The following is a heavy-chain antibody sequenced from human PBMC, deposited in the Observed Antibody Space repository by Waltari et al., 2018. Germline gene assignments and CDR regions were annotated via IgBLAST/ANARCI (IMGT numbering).Heavy chain of an antibody. CDR1: EFTFINSA. Sequence: EVQLLESGGGLAQPGGSLSLSCEASEFTFINSAMSWVRKAPGKGLEWISGISGSGDSTYYADSVTGRFTISRDNSKNTLYLQMNSLRAEDTAVYYCANSTLKGYYWGQGTLVTVSS. V-gene: IGHV3-23*01. CDR3: ANSTLKGYY. J-gene: IGHJ4*02. CDR2: ISGSGDST.